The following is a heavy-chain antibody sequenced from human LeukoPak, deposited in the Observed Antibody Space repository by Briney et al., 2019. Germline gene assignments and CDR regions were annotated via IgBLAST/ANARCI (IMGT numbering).Heavy chain of an antibody. CDR3: ARRSGIAARPTFDY. CDR1: GNTFTSYD. D-gene: IGHD6-6*01. Sequence: ASVKVSCKASGNTFTSYDINWVRPATGQGLEWMGWMNPNSGNTGYAQKFQGRVTITRNTSISTAYMELSSLRSEDTAVYYCARRSGIAARPTFDYWGQGTLVTVSS. J-gene: IGHJ4*02. CDR2: MNPNSGNT. V-gene: IGHV1-8*03.